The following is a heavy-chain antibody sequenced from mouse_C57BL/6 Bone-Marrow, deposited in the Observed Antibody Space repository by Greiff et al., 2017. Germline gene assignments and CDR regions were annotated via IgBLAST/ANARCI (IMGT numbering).Heavy chain of an antibody. CDR2: LFPGSGST. D-gene: IGHD2-12*01. CDR1: GYTFTSHW. CDR3: APYDAWFAY. Sequence: VQLQQSGPELVRPGASVKISCKAPGYTFTSHWMQWVRQRPGQGLEWIGDLFPGSGSTYYNEKFKGKATLTVDKSSSTAYMQLSRLTSEDSAVXSCAPYDAWFAYWGQGTMVTVAA. J-gene: IGHJ3*01. V-gene: IGHV1-56*01.